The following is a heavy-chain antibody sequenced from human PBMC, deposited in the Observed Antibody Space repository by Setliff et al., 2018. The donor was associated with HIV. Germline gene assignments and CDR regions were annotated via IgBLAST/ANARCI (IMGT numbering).Heavy chain of an antibody. CDR3: ARVSTDSYSKNPNDAFDI. V-gene: IGHV3-21*01. Sequence: PGGSLRLSCAASGFTFSTYSMNWVRQAPGKGLEWVSSISSSSRYIYYADSVKGRFTISRDNAKNSLYLQMNRLRAEDTAVFYCARVSTDSYSKNPNDAFDIWGQGTMVTVSS. D-gene: IGHD5-18*01. CDR1: GFTFSTYS. J-gene: IGHJ3*02. CDR2: ISSSSRYI.